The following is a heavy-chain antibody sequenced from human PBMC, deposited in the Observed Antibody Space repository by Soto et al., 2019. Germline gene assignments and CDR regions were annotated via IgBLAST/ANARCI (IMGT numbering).Heavy chain of an antibody. J-gene: IGHJ6*02. Sequence: QITLKESGPPLVKPTQTLTLTCTFSGFSLSTSGVGVGWIRQPPGKALDWLALIYWDDDKRYSPSLKSRLTITKDTSKTQVVLTMTNMDPVDTATYYCAHRLVGDPIGEGMDIWGQGTTVTVSS. V-gene: IGHV2-5*02. CDR2: IYWDDDK. CDR1: GFSLSTSGVG. CDR3: AHRLVGDPIGEGMDI. D-gene: IGHD2-21*02.